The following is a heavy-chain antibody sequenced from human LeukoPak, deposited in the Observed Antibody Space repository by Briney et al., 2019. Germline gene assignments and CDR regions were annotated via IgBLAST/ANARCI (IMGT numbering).Heavy chain of an antibody. CDR2: INSDGTIT. V-gene: IGHV3-74*01. CDR3: ARPGVGFDY. J-gene: IGHJ4*02. Sequence: AGRSLRLSCAASGFTFTSYWMHWVRQAPGKGLVWLSRINSDGTITSYADSLEGRFTISRDNAKNTVYLQMNSLRAEDTAVYYCARPGVGFDYWGQGALVTVSS. CDR1: GFTFTSYW.